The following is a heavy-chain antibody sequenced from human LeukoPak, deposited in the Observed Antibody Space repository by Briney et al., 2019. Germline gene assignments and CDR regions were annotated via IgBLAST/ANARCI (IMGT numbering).Heavy chain of an antibody. CDR2: INTNTGNS. D-gene: IGHD3-22*01. V-gene: IGHV7-4-1*02. CDR1: GYTFTSYA. J-gene: IGHJ4*02. Sequence: ASVKVSCKASGYTFTSYAMNWVRQAPGQGLEWMGWINTNTGNSTYAQGFTGRFVFSLDTPVSTAYLQISSLKAEDTAVYYCVRGPSYYYDSSGYLNDYWGQGTLVTVSS. CDR3: VRGPSYYYDSSGYLNDY.